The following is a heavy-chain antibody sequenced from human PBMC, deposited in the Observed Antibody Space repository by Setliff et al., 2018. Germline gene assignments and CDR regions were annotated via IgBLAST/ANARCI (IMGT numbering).Heavy chain of an antibody. CDR2: IKRDGSER. CDR1: GFSFSSFW. CDR3: ARDQGSYGYRAFDF. D-gene: IGHD5-18*01. Sequence: PGGSLRLSCAASGFSFSSFWMTWVRQAPGKGLEWVANIKRDGSERYYVGSVRGRFTISRDNAKNSVYLQMNSLRAEDTAVYYCARDQGSYGYRAFDFWGQGTLVTVSS. J-gene: IGHJ4*02. V-gene: IGHV3-7*01.